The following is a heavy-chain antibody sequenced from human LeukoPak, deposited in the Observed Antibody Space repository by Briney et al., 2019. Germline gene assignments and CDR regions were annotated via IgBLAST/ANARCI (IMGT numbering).Heavy chain of an antibody. CDR2: ISWNSGSI. CDR1: GFTFDDYA. V-gene: IGHV3-9*01. D-gene: IGHD5-24*01. J-gene: IGHJ4*02. CDR3: AKSVATISGIVDY. Sequence: GRSLRLSCAASGFTFDDYAVHWVRQAPGKGLEWVSGISWNSGSIGYADSVKGRFTISRDNAKNSLYLQMNSLRAEDTALYHCAKSVATISGIVDYWGQGTLVTVSS.